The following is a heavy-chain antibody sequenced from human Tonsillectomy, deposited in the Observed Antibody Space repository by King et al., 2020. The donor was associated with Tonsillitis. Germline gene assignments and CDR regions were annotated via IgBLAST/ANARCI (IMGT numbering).Heavy chain of an antibody. Sequence: QLVQSGAEVKKPGASVKVSCKASGYTFTGYYMHWVRQAPGQGLEWMGWINPNSGGTNYAQKFQGRVTMTRDTSISTAYMELSRLRSDETAVYYCARVGIVVVPAAIENWFDPWGQGTLVTVSS. CDR2: INPNSGGT. V-gene: IGHV1-2*02. CDR3: ARVGIVVVPAAIENWFDP. CDR1: GYTFTGYY. J-gene: IGHJ5*02. D-gene: IGHD2-2*02.